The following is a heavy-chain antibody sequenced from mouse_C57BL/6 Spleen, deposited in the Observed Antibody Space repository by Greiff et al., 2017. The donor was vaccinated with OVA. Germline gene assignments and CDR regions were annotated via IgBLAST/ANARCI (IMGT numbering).Heavy chain of an antibody. V-gene: IGHV14-3*01. CDR2: IDPANGNT. Sequence: VQLKESVAELVRPGASVKLSCTASGFNIKNTYMHWVKQRPEQGLEWIGRIDPANGNTKYAPKFQGKATITADTSSNTAYLQLSSLTSEDTAIYYCARRAIYYGNYGGFYWYFDVWGTGTTVTVSS. D-gene: IGHD2-1*01. CDR3: ARRAIYYGNYGGFYWYFDV. CDR1: GFNIKNTY. J-gene: IGHJ1*03.